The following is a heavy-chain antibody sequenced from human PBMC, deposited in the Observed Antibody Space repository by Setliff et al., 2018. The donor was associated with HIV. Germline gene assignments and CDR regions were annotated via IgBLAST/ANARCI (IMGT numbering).Heavy chain of an antibody. CDR3: ATRRFVTGLMTSSGAFEM. V-gene: IGHV4-39*07. Sequence: SETLSLTCTVSGGSISSSSYYWGWIRQPPGKGLEWIGTIYYSGNTYYDPSLKSRVTTSVDTSKKQFSLRLTSVTAADAGVYYCATRRFVTGLMTSSGAFEMWGQGTMVTVSS. CDR2: IYYSGNT. CDR1: GGSISSSSYY. J-gene: IGHJ3*02. D-gene: IGHD2-8*01.